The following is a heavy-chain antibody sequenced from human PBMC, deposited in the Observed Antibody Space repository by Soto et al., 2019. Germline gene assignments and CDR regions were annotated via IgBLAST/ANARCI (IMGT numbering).Heavy chain of an antibody. CDR1: GGSISSYY. J-gene: IGHJ4*02. CDR3: ARGSTGYSSSWYRY. D-gene: IGHD6-13*01. Sequence: QVQLQESGPGLVKPSETLSLTCTVSGGSISSYYWSWIRQPPGKGLEWIGYIYNSGSTNYNPSLRSRVPXXVXTXXNQFSLKLSSVTAADTAVYYWARGSTGYSSSWYRYWGQGTLVTVSS. V-gene: IGHV4-4*08. CDR2: IYNSGST.